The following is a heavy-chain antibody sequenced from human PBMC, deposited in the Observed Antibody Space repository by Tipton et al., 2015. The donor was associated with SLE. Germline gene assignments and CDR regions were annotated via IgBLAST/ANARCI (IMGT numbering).Heavy chain of an antibody. V-gene: IGHV4-31*03. CDR3: ARQRLRLLSPLDA. Sequence: GLVKPSGTLSLACTVSGGSFTRGGYYWSWIRQHPGKGLEWIGYIHYTGNSFYNPSLKSRGTISLDTSKHQFSLKRTSVTAADTAVYFCARQRLRLLSPLDAWGQGTTVTVSS. D-gene: IGHD2-15*01. CDR1: GGSFTRGGYY. J-gene: IGHJ6*02. CDR2: IHYTGNS.